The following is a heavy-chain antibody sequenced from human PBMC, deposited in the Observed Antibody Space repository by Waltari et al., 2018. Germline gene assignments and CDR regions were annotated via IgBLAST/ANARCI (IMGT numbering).Heavy chain of an antibody. Sequence: EVQLLESGGGLVQPGGSLRLSCAASGFTFSSYAMSWVRQAPGKGLEWVSAISGSGGSTYYADSVKGRFTIARDNAKNTLYLQMNSLRAEDTAVYYCAKSPLAPNFLEWFIYWGQGTLVTVSS. CDR1: GFTFSSYA. V-gene: IGHV3-23*01. J-gene: IGHJ4*02. D-gene: IGHD3-3*01. CDR2: ISGSGGST. CDR3: AKSPLAPNFLEWFIY.